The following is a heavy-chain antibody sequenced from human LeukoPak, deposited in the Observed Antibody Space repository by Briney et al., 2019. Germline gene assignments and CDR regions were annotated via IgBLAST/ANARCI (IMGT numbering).Heavy chain of an antibody. CDR3: ARESVVRYFDWSYSGEFDY. CDR1: GFTFSSYA. V-gene: IGHV3-23*01. J-gene: IGHJ4*02. D-gene: IGHD3-9*01. CDR2: ISGSGGST. Sequence: GGSLRLSCAASGFTFSSYAMSWVRQAPGKGLEWVSAISGSGGSTYYADSVKGRFTISRDNSKNTLYLQMNSLRAEDTAVYYCARESVVRYFDWSYSGEFDYWGQGTLVTVSS.